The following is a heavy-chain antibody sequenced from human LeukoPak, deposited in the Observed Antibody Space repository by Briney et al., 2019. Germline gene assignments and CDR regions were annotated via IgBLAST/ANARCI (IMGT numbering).Heavy chain of an antibody. D-gene: IGHD2-15*01. CDR3: ASTAVVVAATSDAFDI. V-gene: IGHV3-48*03. J-gene: IGHJ3*02. CDR1: GFTFSSYE. Sequence: PGGSLRLSCAASGFTFSSYEMNWVRQAPGKGLEWVSYISSSGSTIYYADSVKGRFTISRDNAKNSLYLQMNSLRAEDTAVYYCASTAVVVAATSDAFDIWGQGTMVTVSS. CDR2: ISSSGSTI.